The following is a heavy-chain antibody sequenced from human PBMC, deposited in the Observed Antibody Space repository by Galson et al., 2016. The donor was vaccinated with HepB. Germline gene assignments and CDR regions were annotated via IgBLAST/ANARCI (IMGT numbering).Heavy chain of an antibody. J-gene: IGHJ4*02. CDR2: ISSTSSYI. V-gene: IGHV3-21*01. CDR3: ARVGGIQRSCSHDC. D-gene: IGHD2-15*01. Sequence: SLRLSCAASGFTFSTYSMNWVRQAPGRGLEWVSSISSTSSYIYYADSVKGRFTVSRDNAETSLYLQMNSLRAEDTAVYYCARVGGIQRSCSHDCWGQGTLVTVSP. CDR1: GFTFSTYS.